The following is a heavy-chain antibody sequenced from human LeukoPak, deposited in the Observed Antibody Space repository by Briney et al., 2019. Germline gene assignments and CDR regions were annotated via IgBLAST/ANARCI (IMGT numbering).Heavy chain of an antibody. D-gene: IGHD6-19*01. CDR3: AKDYGDIAVAGAY. Sequence: PGGSLRLSCAASGFTVSSNYMSWVRQAPGKGLEWVSVIYSGGSTYYADSVKGRFTISRDNSKNTLYLQMNSLRAEDTAVYCCAKDYGDIAVAGAYWGQGTLVTVSS. CDR1: GFTVSSNY. V-gene: IGHV3-66*01. CDR2: IYSGGST. J-gene: IGHJ4*02.